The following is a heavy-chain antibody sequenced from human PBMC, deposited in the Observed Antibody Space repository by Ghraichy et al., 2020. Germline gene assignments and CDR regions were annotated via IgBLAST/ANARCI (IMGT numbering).Heavy chain of an antibody. V-gene: IGHV4-39*02. CDR1: GGSISRSSYY. CDR2: IYYSGST. Sequence: SETLSLTCTVSGGSISRSSYYWGWVRQPPGKGLEWIGSIYYSGSTYYNPSLKSRVTISVDTSKNQFSLKLSSVTAADTAVYYCAREEKRGYSYGYQSGGMDVWGQGTTVTVSS. CDR3: AREEKRGYSYGYQSGGMDV. J-gene: IGHJ6*02. D-gene: IGHD5-18*01.